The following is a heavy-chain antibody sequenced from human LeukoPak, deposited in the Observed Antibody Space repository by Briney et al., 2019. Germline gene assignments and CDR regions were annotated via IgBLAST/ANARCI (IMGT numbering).Heavy chain of an antibody. J-gene: IGHJ6*03. V-gene: IGHV3-23*01. CDR2: ISCSGGST. CDR3: AKDPPTVTNRPLYYYYYMDV. D-gene: IGHD4-17*01. Sequence: GGSLRLSCAASGFTFSSYSMNWVRQAPGKGLEWVSAISCSGGSTYYADSVKGRFTISRDNSKNTLYLQMNSLRAEDTAVYYCAKDPPTVTNRPLYYYYYMDVWGKGTTVTISS. CDR1: GFTFSSYS.